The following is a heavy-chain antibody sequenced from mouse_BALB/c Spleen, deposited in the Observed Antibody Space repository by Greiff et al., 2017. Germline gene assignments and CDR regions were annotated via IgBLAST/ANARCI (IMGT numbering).Heavy chain of an antibody. D-gene: IGHD2-3*01. CDR3: TRSRGDGYSSWFAY. J-gene: IGHJ3*01. V-gene: IGHV1-15*01. Sequence: QVQLQQSGAELVRPGASVTLSCKASGYTFTDYEMHWVKQTPVHGLEWIGAIDPETGGTAYNQKFKGKATLTADKSSSTAYMELRSLTSEDSAVYYCTRSRGDGYSSWFAYWGQGTPVTVSA. CDR2: IDPETGGT. CDR1: GYTFTDYE.